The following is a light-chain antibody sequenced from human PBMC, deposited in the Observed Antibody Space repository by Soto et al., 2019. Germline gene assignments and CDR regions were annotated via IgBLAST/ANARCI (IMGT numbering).Light chain of an antibody. J-gene: IGKJ2*01. CDR3: QLGYT. CDR2: GAS. V-gene: IGKV3-20*01. Sequence: EIVLTQSPGTLSLSPGERATLSCRASQSVSSSYLAWYQQKPGQAPRLLIYGASSRATGIPDRFSGSGSGTDFTLTIGRLEPEDFAVYYCQLGYTFGQGTKLEIK. CDR1: QSVSSSY.